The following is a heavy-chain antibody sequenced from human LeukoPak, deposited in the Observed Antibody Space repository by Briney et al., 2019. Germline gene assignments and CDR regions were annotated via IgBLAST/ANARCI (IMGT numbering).Heavy chain of an antibody. D-gene: IGHD3-22*01. Sequence: GGSLRLSCAASGFTFSSYWMSWVRQAPGKGLEWVANIKQDGNEKNYVDSVKGRFTISRDNAKNSLYLQMNSLRAEDTAVYYCARSANWYDSNYGMDVWGQGTTVTVSS. CDR1: GFTFSSYW. CDR3: ARSANWYDSNYGMDV. J-gene: IGHJ6*02. CDR2: IKQDGNEK. V-gene: IGHV3-7*03.